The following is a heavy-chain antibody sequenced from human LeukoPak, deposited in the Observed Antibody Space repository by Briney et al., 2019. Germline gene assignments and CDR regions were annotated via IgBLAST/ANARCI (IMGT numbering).Heavy chain of an antibody. D-gene: IGHD2/OR15-2a*01. V-gene: IGHV1-24*01. CDR3: STDAGYCNSTTCSYYFDY. CDR2: FDPESGEI. Sequence: ASVKVSCKVSGYTLTELSIHWVRQAPGKGLEWMGGFDPESGEIIYAQKFQGRVTMTEDRSGDTTYMQLSSLRSEDTAVYYCSTDAGYCNSTTCSYYFDYWGQGTLVTVSS. J-gene: IGHJ4*02. CDR1: GYTLTELS.